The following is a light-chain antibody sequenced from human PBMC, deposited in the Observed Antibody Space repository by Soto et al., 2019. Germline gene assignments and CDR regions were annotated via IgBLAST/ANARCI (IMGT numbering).Light chain of an antibody. CDR2: DVS. V-gene: IGLV2-11*01. J-gene: IGLJ1*01. CDR3: GSYAGSYTFDV. CDR1: SSDVGGYNY. Sequence: QSALTQPRSVSGSPGQSVTISCTGTSSDVGGYNYVSWYQQHPGKAPKLMIYDVSKRLSGVPDRFSGSKSGNTASLTISGLQAEDEADYYCGSYAGSYTFDVFGTGTKVTVL.